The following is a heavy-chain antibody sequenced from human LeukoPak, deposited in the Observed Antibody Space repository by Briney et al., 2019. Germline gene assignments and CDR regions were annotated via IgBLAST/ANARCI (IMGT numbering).Heavy chain of an antibody. Sequence: GTSVKVSCKASGLTFTNSAMQWVRQARGQRLEWIGWIVVDSGNTNYAQKFQERVTITRDMSTTTAYMELSSLRSEDTAVYYCATNSADYNFWSGYYSFYYWGQGTLVTVSS. CDR2: IVVDSGNT. V-gene: IGHV1-58*02. J-gene: IGHJ4*02. D-gene: IGHD3-3*01. CDR1: GLTFTNSA. CDR3: ATNSADYNFWSGYYSFYY.